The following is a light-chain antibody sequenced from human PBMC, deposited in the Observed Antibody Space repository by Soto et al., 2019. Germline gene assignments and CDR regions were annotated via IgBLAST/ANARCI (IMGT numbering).Light chain of an antibody. Sequence: ENVLTQSPGTLSLSPGERATLSCMASQTVSSYLTWYQQRPGQAPRLLIYGASKRATGIPDRFSGSGSGTDFTLTISRLEPEDFALYYCQQYGTSQITFGQGTRLEIK. CDR3: QQYGTSQIT. J-gene: IGKJ5*01. CDR2: GAS. CDR1: QTVSSY. V-gene: IGKV3-20*01.